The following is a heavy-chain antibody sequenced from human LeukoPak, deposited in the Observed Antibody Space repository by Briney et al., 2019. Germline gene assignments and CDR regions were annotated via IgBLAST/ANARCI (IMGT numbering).Heavy chain of an antibody. V-gene: IGHV3-48*01. CDR3: ARDPPQIKDGYNPRDFDY. J-gene: IGHJ4*02. D-gene: IGHD5-24*01. CDR1: GFTFSSYS. Sequence: GGSLRLSCAASGFTFSSYSMNLVRQAPGKGLEWVSYISSSSSTIYYADSVKGRFTISRDNAKNSLYLQMNSLRAEDTAVYYCARDPPQIKDGYNPRDFDYWGQGTLVTVSS. CDR2: ISSSSSTI.